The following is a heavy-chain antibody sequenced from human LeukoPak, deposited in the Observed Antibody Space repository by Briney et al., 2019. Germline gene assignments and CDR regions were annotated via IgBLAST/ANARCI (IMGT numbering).Heavy chain of an antibody. Sequence: PGGSLRLSCAASGFTFSSYAMSWVRQAPGKGLEWVSVISDSGSIIYYADSVKGRFTISRDNSKNTLFLQMNSLRADDTAVYYWAKDARRTSGWYFFDYWGQGTLVTVSS. CDR2: ISDSGSII. CDR3: AKDARRTSGWYFFDY. J-gene: IGHJ4*02. D-gene: IGHD6-19*01. CDR1: GFTFSSYA. V-gene: IGHV3-23*01.